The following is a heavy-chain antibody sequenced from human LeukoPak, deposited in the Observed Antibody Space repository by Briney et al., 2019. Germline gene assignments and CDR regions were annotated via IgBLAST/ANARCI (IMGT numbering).Heavy chain of an antibody. CDR1: GYRFTSYW. V-gene: IGHV5-51*01. J-gene: IGHJ6*04. CDR2: IYPGDSDI. CDR3: ARTLFRDANYYYYGMDV. D-gene: IGHD3-10*01. Sequence: GGSLKISFKGSGYRFTSYWIGWVRPMPGKGLEWMGIIYPGDSDIRYSPSFQGQVTISADKSISTVYLQWSSLKASDTAMYYCARTLFRDANYYYYGMDVWGKGTTVTVSS.